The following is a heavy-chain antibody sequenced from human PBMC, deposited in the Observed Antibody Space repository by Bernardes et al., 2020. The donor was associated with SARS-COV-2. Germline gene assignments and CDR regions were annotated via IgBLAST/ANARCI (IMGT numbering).Heavy chain of an antibody. Sequence: ASVKVSCKASGYTFTANYLHWVRQAPGQGLEWMGWINPNSGDTKYAEKFQGRVTMTRDTSISTAYMELSSLRSDDTAVYYCARFGPPDPTYVAYGMDVWGQGTTVTVSS. CDR2: INPNSGDT. D-gene: IGHD3-16*01. CDR3: ARFGPPDPTYVAYGMDV. CDR1: GYTFTANY. V-gene: IGHV1-2*02. J-gene: IGHJ6*01.